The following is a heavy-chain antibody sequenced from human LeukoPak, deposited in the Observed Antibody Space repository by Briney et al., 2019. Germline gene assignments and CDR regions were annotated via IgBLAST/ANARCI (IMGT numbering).Heavy chain of an antibody. V-gene: IGHV4-34*01. CDR1: GGSFSGYY. J-gene: IGHJ4*02. CDR2: INHRRST. Sequence: SETLSLTCAVYGGSFSGYYWSWIRQPPGKGLEWIGEINHRRSTHYNPSLKSRVTMSVDTSKNQFSLKLSSVTAADTAVYYCARVGYCSSTSCYMGFDYWGQGTLVTVSS. D-gene: IGHD2-2*02. CDR3: ARVGYCSSTSCYMGFDY.